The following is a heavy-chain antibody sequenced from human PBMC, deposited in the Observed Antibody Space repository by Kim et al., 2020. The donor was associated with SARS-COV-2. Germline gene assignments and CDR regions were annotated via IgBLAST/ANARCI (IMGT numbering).Heavy chain of an antibody. Sequence: GGSLRLSCEVSGFPFSTYSMNWVRQAPGKGLEWVSHISGTGENKHYTDSVKGRFTISRDNSKKMLFLQMNSLGAEDTAVYYCAKSGTGRYDSWGQGTLVTVFS. CDR2: ISGTGENK. J-gene: IGHJ4*02. CDR3: AKSGTGRYDS. CDR1: GFPFSTYS. V-gene: IGHV3-23*01. D-gene: IGHD1-1*01.